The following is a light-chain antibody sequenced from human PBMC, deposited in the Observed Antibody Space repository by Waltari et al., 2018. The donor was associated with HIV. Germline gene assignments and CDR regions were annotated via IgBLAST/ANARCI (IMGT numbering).Light chain of an antibody. V-gene: IGLV9-49*01. CDR2: VGTGGIVG. CDR3: GADHGSGSNFAWV. CDR1: TGYSNYK. J-gene: IGLJ3*02. Sequence: QPVLTQPPSASASLGASVTPPCTLSTGYSNYKVDWYQQRPGKGPRFVMRVGTGGIVGSKGDGIPDRFSVLGSGLNRYLTIKNIQEEDESDYHCGADHGSGSNFAWVFGGGTKLTVL.